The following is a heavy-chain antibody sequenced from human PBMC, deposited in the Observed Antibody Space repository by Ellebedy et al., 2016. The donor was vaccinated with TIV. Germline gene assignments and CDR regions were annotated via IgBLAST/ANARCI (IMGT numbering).Heavy chain of an antibody. CDR1: GFTFSSYW. V-gene: IGHV3-7*01. CDR3: ARDPGELLPGLADY. Sequence: GESLKISXVVSGFTFSSYWMSWVRQAPGKGLEWVANLKQDGSEIYYVDSVKGRFTISRDNAKNSLYLQMNSLRAEDTAVYYCARDPGELLPGLADYWGQGTLVTVSS. D-gene: IGHD1-26*01. J-gene: IGHJ4*02. CDR2: LKQDGSEI.